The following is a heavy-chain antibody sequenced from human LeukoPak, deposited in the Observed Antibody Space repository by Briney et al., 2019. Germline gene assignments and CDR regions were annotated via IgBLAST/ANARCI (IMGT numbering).Heavy chain of an antibody. J-gene: IGHJ4*02. CDR3: ASRYGSGSYYNADFDY. Sequence: VASVKVSCKASGGTFSSYAISWVRQAPGHGLEWMGGIIPIFGTANYAQKFQGRVTITADKSTSTAYMELSSLRSEDTAVYYCASRYGSGSYYNADFDYWGQGTLVTVSS. V-gene: IGHV1-69*06. D-gene: IGHD3-10*01. CDR2: IIPIFGTA. CDR1: GGTFSSYA.